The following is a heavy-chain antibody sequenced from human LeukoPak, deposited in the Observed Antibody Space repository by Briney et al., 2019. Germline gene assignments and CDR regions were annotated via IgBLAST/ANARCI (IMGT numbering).Heavy chain of an antibody. D-gene: IGHD6-13*01. CDR3: ARDRAVAGTDDY. CDR2: IYIGDRT. CDR1: EFTANNNY. V-gene: IGHV3-66*01. J-gene: IGHJ4*02. Sequence: GGSLRLSCADSEFTANNNYRSWVRQAPGKGLEWISSIYIGDRTYYADSVKGRFTIYRDNSKNMVYLQMNRLRAEDTAVYYCARDRAVAGTDDYWGQGTLVTVSS.